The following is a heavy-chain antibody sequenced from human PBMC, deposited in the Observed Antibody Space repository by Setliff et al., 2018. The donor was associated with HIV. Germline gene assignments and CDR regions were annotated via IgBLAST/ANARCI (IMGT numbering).Heavy chain of an antibody. Sequence: ASVKVSCKASGYRFSSYGITWVRHAPGQGLEWMGWINVHNDDTKFAQRFQDRLTMTTDTSTTTAYMDLRSLRSDDTAVYYCARGLPADGYAFDLWGQGTMVTVSS. CDR1: GYRFSSYG. D-gene: IGHD6-13*01. CDR2: INVHNDDT. CDR3: ARGLPADGYAFDL. V-gene: IGHV1-18*01. J-gene: IGHJ3*01.